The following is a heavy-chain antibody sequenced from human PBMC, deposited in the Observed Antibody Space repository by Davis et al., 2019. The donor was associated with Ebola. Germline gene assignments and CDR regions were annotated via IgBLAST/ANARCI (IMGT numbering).Heavy chain of an antibody. Sequence: PSETLSLTCSVSGGSLVPGVPLGHLYWTWIRQSPGKGLDWIASIYYSGSTVYNPSLKSRATISVDTSKSQFSLGLTSVTAADMGVYYCARNVSGHFDHWGQGLLVTVSS. CDR3: ARNVSGHFDH. CDR2: IYYSGST. CDR1: GGSLVPGVPLGHLY. J-gene: IGHJ4*02. V-gene: IGHV4-61*08. D-gene: IGHD6-25*01.